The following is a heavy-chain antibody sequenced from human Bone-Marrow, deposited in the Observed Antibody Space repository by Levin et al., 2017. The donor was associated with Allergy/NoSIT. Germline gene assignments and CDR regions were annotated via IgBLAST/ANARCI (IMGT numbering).Heavy chain of an antibody. CDR1: GFSFNMYG. V-gene: IGHV3-30*18. CDR2: ISYDGSQK. J-gene: IGHJ4*02. Sequence: PGESLKISCAASGFSFNMYGMHWVRQAPGKGLEWVALISYDGSQKKYADSVKGRFTISRDNSKNTMFLQMNSLRDEDTAVYFCAKVEVAYDYWGLGTQVIVSS. CDR3: AKVEVAYDY. D-gene: IGHD5-12*01.